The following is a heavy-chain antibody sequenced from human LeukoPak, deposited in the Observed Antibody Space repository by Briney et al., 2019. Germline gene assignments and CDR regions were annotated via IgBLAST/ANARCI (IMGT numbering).Heavy chain of an antibody. D-gene: IGHD3-10*01. CDR3: ARVGWFGTFDY. J-gene: IGHJ4*02. CDR1: GFTFSSYE. V-gene: IGHV3-48*03. CDR2: ISSSGSTI. Sequence: GGSLRLSCAASGFTFSSYEMIWVRQAPGKGLEWVSYISSSGSTIYYADSVKGRFTISRDNAKNSLYLQMNSLRAEDTAVYYCARVGWFGTFDYWGQGTLVTVSS.